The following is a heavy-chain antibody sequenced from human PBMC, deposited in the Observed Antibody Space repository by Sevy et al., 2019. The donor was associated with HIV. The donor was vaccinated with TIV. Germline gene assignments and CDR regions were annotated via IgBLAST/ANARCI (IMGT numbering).Heavy chain of an antibody. CDR2: ISAYNANT. V-gene: IGHV1-18*01. J-gene: IGHJ6*02. CDR1: GYTFTSYG. CDR3: ARDLGATMVRWYGMDV. D-gene: IGHD3-10*01. Sequence: ASVKVSCKASGYTFTSYGISWVRQAPGQGLEWMGWISAYNANTNYAQKLQGRVTMTTDTSTSTAYMELRSLRSGDTAVYYCARDLGATMVRWYGMDVWGQGTTVTVSS.